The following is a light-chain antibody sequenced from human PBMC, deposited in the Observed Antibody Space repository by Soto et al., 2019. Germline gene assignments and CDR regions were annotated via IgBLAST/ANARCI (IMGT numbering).Light chain of an antibody. CDR2: GDS. V-gene: IGLV1-40*01. CDR3: QSYDNGLTDSVV. CDR1: RSNIGAGYD. J-gene: IGLJ2*01. Sequence: QSVLTQPPSVSGAPGQKVTISCTGSRSNIGAGYDVNWYQQFQGTAPKLLIYGDSNRPSGVPDRFSGSKSGTSASLAITGLQAEDEADYDCQSYDNGLTDSVVFGGGTKLTVL.